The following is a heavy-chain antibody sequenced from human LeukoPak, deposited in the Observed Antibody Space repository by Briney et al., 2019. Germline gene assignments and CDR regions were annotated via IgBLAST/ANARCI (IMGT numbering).Heavy chain of an antibody. Sequence: GGSLRLSCAASGFTFSSYGMHWVRQAPGKGLEWVAVISYDGSNKYYADSVKGRFTISRDNSKNTLYLQMNSLRAEDTAVYYCAKDPGYSYGYEGVDYWGQGTLVTVSS. V-gene: IGHV3-30*18. CDR3: AKDPGYSYGYEGVDY. J-gene: IGHJ4*02. CDR2: ISYDGSNK. D-gene: IGHD5-18*01. CDR1: GFTFSSYG.